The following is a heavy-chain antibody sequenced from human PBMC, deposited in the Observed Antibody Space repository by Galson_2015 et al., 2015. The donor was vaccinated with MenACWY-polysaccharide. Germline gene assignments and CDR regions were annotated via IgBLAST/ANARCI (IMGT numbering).Heavy chain of an antibody. CDR1: GFTFSSYG. D-gene: IGHD5-12*01. CDR3: AIPYSSGYDFSFLDY. Sequence: SLRLSCAASGFTFSSYGMHWVRQAPGKGLEWVAVISYDGSNKYYADSVKGRFTISRDNSKNTLYLQMNGLRAEDTAVYYCAIPYSSGYDFSFLDYWGQGTLVTVSS. V-gene: IGHV3-30*03. J-gene: IGHJ4*02. CDR2: ISYDGSNK.